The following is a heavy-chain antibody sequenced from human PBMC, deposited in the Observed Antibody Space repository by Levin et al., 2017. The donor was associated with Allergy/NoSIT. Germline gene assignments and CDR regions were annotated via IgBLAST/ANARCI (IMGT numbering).Heavy chain of an antibody. CDR3: ARGRDYDVWTEGMDW. J-gene: IGHJ4*02. D-gene: IGHD3-3*01. V-gene: IGHV3-53*01. Sequence: GGSLRLSCAASGFSVSKKYMSWVRQAPGKGLEWVSVIYGGGSTYYADSVKGRFTISRDNSKNTVYLQMNSLRAEDTAVYYCARGRDYDVWTEGMDWWGQGTLVTVSS. CDR2: IYGGGST. CDR1: GFSVSKKY.